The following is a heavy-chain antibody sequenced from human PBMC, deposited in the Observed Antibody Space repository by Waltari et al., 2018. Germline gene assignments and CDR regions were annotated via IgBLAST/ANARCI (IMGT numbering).Heavy chain of an antibody. J-gene: IGHJ4*02. Sequence: QVQLQQWGAGLLKPSETLSLTCAVYGGSFSGYYWSWIRQPPGKGLEWIGEINHSGSTNYNPSLKSRVTISVDTSKNQFSLKLSSVTAADTAVYYCARRRITIFGVVRGFDHWGQGTLVTVSS. V-gene: IGHV4-34*01. D-gene: IGHD3-3*01. CDR3: ARRRITIFGVVRGFDH. CDR2: INHSGST. CDR1: GGSFSGYY.